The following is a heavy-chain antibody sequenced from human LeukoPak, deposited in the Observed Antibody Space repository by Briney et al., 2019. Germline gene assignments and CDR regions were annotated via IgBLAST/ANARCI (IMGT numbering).Heavy chain of an antibody. CDR1: GYTFTSYG. D-gene: IGHD2/OR15-2a*01. CDR3: ARDGVGPFSERHFI. CDR2: ISAYNGNT. J-gene: IGHJ4*02. Sequence: ASVRVSCKASGYTFTSYGISWVRQAPGQGLEWMGWISAYNGNTNYAQKLQGRVTMTTDTSTSTAYMELRSLRSDDTAVYYCARDGVGPFSERHFIWGQGTLVTVSS. V-gene: IGHV1-18*01.